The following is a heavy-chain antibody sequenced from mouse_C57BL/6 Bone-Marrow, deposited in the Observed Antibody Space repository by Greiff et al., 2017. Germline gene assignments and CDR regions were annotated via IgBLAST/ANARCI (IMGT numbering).Heavy chain of an antibody. CDR2: IYPGGGYT. D-gene: IGHD1-1*01. Sequence: QVQLQQSGAELVRPGTSVKMSCKASGYTFTNYWIGWAKQRPGHGLEWIGDIYPGGGYTNYKEKFKGKATLTADKSSSTAYMQFSSLTSEDSAIYYCAREGDYYGSYYTKDYRGQGTSVTVSS. V-gene: IGHV1-63*01. J-gene: IGHJ4*01. CDR1: GYTFTNYW. CDR3: AREGDYYGSYYTKDY.